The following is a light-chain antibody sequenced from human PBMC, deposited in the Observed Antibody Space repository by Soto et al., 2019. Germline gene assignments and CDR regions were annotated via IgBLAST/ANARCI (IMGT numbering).Light chain of an antibody. V-gene: IGLV2-8*01. CDR3: SSYAGSNNLV. Sequence: QSVLTQPPSASGSPGQSVTISCTGTNSDVGGYNYVSWYQQHPGKAPKLMIYEVSKRPSGVPDRFSGSKSGSTASLTVSGLQAEDDADYYCSSYAGSNNLVFAGGTKVTVL. CDR2: EVS. J-gene: IGLJ3*02. CDR1: NSDVGGYNY.